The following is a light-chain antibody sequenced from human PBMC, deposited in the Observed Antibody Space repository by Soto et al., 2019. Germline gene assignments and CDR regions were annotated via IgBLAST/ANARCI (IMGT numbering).Light chain of an antibody. V-gene: IGKV1-39*01. CDR2: GAL. CDR3: KQTISMPGT. CDR1: QNVGSY. Sequence: IQMTQSPSALSASVGDRVTITCRASQNVGSYLNWYQQKSGKPPTLLIYGALSLHRGVPSRFDGGGSGTDFTLAINGLQPEDFATYYSKQTISMPGTFGQGPRWKS. J-gene: IGKJ1*01.